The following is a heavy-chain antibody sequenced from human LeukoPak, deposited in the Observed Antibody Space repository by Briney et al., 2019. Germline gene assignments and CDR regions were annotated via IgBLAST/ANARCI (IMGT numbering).Heavy chain of an antibody. J-gene: IGHJ4*02. CDR3: ASIGLP. D-gene: IGHD1-26*01. CDR2: ISGDGRST. CDR1: GFTFSNFA. Sequence: GGSMRLSCAAFGFTFSNFAMHWVRQAPGKGLEYVSAISGDGRSTYYANSVKGRFTISRDNSKSTLYLQMGSLRVEDMAVYYCASIGLPWGQGTLVTVSS. V-gene: IGHV3-64*01.